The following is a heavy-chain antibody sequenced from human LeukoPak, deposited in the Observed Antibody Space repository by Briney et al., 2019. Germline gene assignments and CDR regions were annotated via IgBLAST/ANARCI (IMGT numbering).Heavy chain of an antibody. CDR1: GFTFSSYW. CDR3: ARDPGPCGGDCAGY. J-gene: IGHJ4*02. V-gene: IGHV3-7*01. D-gene: IGHD2-21*02. Sequence: GGSLRLSCAASGFTFSSYWMSWVRQAPGKGLEWVANIKQDGSEKYYVDSVKGRFTISRDNAKNSLYLQMNSLRAEDTAVYYCARDPGPCGGDCAGYRGQGTLVTVSS. CDR2: IKQDGSEK.